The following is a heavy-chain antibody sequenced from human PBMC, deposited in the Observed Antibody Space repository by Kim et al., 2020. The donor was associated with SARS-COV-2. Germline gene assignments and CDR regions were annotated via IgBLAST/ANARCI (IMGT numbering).Heavy chain of an antibody. V-gene: IGHV3-7*01. CDR2: IKQDGSEK. CDR1: GFTFSNFW. J-gene: IGHJ4*02. CDR3: ATYSSSWSGFDY. Sequence: GGSLRLSCAASGFTFSNFWMSWVRQAPGKGLEWVANIKQDGSEKYYVDSVQGRFTISRDNAKNSLYLQMNSLRAEDTAVYYCATYSSSWSGFDYWGQGTLVTVSS. D-gene: IGHD6-13*01.